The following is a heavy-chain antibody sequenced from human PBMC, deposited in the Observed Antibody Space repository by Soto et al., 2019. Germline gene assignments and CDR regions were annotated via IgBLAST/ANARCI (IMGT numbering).Heavy chain of an antibody. CDR3: AREYEYSISSGFDY. J-gene: IGHJ4*02. D-gene: IGHD6-6*01. CDR1: GFTFSSYS. CDR2: ISSSSSYI. Sequence: GGSLRLSCAASGFTFSSYSMNWVRQAPGKGLEWVSSISSSSSYIYYADSVKGRFTISRDNAKNSLYLQMNSLRAEDTAVDYCAREYEYSISSGFDYWGQGTLVTVSS. V-gene: IGHV3-21*01.